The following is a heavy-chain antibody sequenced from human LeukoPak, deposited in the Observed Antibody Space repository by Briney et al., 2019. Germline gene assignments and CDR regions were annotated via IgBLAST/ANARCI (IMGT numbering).Heavy chain of an antibody. V-gene: IGHV4-59*08. CDR2: IYYSGST. Sequence: SETLSLTCTVSGGSISSHYWSWIRQPPGKGLEWIGYIYYSGSTNYNPSLKSRVTISVDTSENQFSLKLSSVTAADTAVYYCARSVRRNYMDVWGKGTTATVSS. CDR1: GGSISSHY. D-gene: IGHD3-10*02. CDR3: ARSVRRNYMDV. J-gene: IGHJ6*03.